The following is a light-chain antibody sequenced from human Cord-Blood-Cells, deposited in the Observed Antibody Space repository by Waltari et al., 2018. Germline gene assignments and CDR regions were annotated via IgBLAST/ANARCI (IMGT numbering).Light chain of an antibody. V-gene: IGKV3-15*01. CDR2: GAS. CDR1: QSVSSN. J-gene: IGKJ2*02. CDR3: QQYNNWPRT. Sequence: EILMTQSPATLSVSQGQRANPSCRASQSVSSNLAWYQQKPGQAPRLLIYGASTRATGIPARFSGSGSGTEFTLTISSLQSEDFAVYYCQQYNNWPRTFGQGTKLEIK.